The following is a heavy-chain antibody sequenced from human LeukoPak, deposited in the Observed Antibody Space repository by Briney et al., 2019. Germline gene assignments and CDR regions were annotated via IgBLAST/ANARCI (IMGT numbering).Heavy chain of an antibody. D-gene: IGHD6-13*01. J-gene: IGHJ4*02. CDR1: GYTFIGYY. Sequence: ASVKVSCKASGYTFIGYYMHWVRQAPGQGLEWMGWISGYNGNTNYAQKFQGRVTMTTDTSTSTAYMELRSLRSDDTAVYYCARYGAAAGATHDYWGQGTLVTVSS. CDR2: ISGYNGNT. CDR3: ARYGAAAGATHDY. V-gene: IGHV1-18*04.